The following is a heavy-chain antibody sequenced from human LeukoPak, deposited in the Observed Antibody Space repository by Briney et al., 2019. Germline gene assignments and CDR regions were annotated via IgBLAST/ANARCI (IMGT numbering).Heavy chain of an antibody. CDR3: AKETNWNDAGRYFDY. Sequence: GRSLRLSCAASGFTFSSYAMHWVRQAPGKGLEWVAVISYDGSNKYYADSVKGRFTISRDNAKNTLYLQMNSLRAEDTAVYYCAKETNWNDAGRYFDYWGQGTLVTVSS. D-gene: IGHD1-20*01. V-gene: IGHV3-30-3*01. CDR2: ISYDGSNK. CDR1: GFTFSSYA. J-gene: IGHJ4*02.